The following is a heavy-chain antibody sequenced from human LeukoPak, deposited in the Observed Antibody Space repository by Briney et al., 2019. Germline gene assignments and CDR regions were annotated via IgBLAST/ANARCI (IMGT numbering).Heavy chain of an antibody. CDR1: GFTFSSYW. V-gene: IGHV3-7*01. J-gene: IGHJ4*02. D-gene: IGHD6-19*01. CDR2: IKEDGSEE. Sequence: GGSLRLSCAASGFTFSSYWMSWVRQAPGKGLEWVANIKEDGSEENFVDSVKGRFTISRDNAKNSLYLQMNSLRAEDTAVYYCARDGRISSGWIDYWGQGTLVTVSS. CDR3: ARDGRISSGWIDY.